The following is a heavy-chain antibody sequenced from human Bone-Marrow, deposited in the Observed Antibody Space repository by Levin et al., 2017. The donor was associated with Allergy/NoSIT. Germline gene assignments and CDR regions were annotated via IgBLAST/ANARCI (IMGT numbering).Heavy chain of an antibody. D-gene: IGHD3-22*01. CDR3: ARDPARGYYDSSGYSGDH. V-gene: IGHV3-48*02. CDR2: ITSSGDST. Sequence: GGSLRLSCAASGFTFRHYTMNWVRQAPGKGLEWVSCITSSGDSTYYADSVKGRFTISRDNAKNSLYLQLNRLRDEDTTMYYCARDPARGYYDSSGYSGDHWGQGTLVTVSS. CDR1: GFTFRHYT. J-gene: IGHJ4*02.